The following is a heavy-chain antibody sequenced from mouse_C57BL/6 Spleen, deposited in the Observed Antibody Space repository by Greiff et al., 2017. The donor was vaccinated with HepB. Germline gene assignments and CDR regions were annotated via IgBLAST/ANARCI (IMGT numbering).Heavy chain of an antibody. D-gene: IGHD1-1*01. CDR3: ARGSYFDY. CDR2: IYPGDGDT. Sequence: QVQLQQSGPELVKPGASVKISCKASGYAFSSSWMNWVKQRPGKGLEWIGRIYPGDGDTNYNGKFKGKATLTADKSSSTASMQLSSLPSEDSAVYFCARGSYFDYWGQGTTLTVSS. CDR1: GYAFSSSW. V-gene: IGHV1-82*01. J-gene: IGHJ2*01.